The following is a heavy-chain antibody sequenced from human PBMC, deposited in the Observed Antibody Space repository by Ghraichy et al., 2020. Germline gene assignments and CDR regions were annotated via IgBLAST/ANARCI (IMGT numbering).Heavy chain of an antibody. CDR1: GGSLSSSNYY. Sequence: SETLSLTCTVSGGSLSSSNYYWGWIRQPPGKGLEWIGTIYYSGSTDYNPSLKSRVTISVDTSKNQFSLKLSSVTAADTAIYYCARRVVTAYNWFDPWGQGNLVTVSS. D-gene: IGHD2-21*02. CDR3: ARRVVTAYNWFDP. CDR2: IYYSGST. V-gene: IGHV4-39*01. J-gene: IGHJ5*02.